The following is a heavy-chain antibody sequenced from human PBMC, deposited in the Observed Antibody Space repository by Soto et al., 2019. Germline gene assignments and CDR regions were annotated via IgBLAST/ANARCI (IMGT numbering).Heavy chain of an antibody. CDR3: ARPPYSGSYYYFDH. CDR2: IYPSDSDT. Sequence: GESLKISCKGSGYSFTSYWIGWVRQMPGKGLEWMGIIYPSDSDTKYSPSFQGQVTISADKSINTAYLQWSSLKASDTAMYYCARPPYSGSYYYFDHWGQGTLVTVSS. D-gene: IGHD1-26*01. V-gene: IGHV5-51*01. J-gene: IGHJ4*02. CDR1: GYSFTSYW.